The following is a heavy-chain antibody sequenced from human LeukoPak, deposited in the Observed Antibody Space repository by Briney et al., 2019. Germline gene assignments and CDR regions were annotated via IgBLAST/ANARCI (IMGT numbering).Heavy chain of an antibody. Sequence: GGSLRLSCAASGFTFSTYRMNWVRQAPGKGVEGVSFISTSSSTIYYADSVRGRSTISRDNAKNSLYLQMNSLRDEDTAVYYCTKGETAVTSYLHFWGQGTLVTVSS. D-gene: IGHD4-17*01. CDR1: GFTFSTYR. CDR3: TKGETAVTSYLHF. J-gene: IGHJ4*02. CDR2: ISTSSSTI. V-gene: IGHV3-48*02.